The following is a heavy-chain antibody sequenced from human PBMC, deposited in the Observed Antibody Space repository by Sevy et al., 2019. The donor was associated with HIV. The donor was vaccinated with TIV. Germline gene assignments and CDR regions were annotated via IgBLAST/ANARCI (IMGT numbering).Heavy chain of an antibody. Sequence: SGPTLVNPTQTLTLTCAFSGFSLTTSGVAVGWFRQPPGKALEWLALVYWDDDEQYNPSLRSRLTITKDTSKNQVVLKMTNMNPVDTGTYFCAHRITGFWSFDYWGQGTLVTVSS. V-gene: IGHV2-5*02. CDR1: GFSLTTSGVA. D-gene: IGHD3-16*01. CDR3: AHRITGFWSFDY. CDR2: VYWDDDE. J-gene: IGHJ4*02.